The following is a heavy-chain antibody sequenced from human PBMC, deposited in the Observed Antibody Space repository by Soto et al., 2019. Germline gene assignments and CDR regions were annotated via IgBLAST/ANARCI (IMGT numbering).Heavy chain of an antibody. Sequence: GEALKISCNGSGYSFSIYWIAWVRQMPGKGLEWMGVIYPVDSDTRYSPSFQGQVTISVDKSMNTAYLQWSSLQASDTGIYFCARQDGDGLFYFDYWGQGTPVTVSS. V-gene: IGHV5-51*01. CDR3: ARQDGDGLFYFDY. CDR2: IYPVDSDT. D-gene: IGHD4-17*01. J-gene: IGHJ4*02. CDR1: GYSFSIYW.